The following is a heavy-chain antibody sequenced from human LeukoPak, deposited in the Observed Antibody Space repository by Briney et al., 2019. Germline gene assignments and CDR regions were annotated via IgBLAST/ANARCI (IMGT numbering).Heavy chain of an antibody. CDR3: AKGHYYGSGSLDY. CDR1: GFTFSSYG. Sequence: GGSLRLSSAASGFTFSSYGMSWVRQAPGKGLEWVSAIGGRDGSTYYADSVKGRFTISRDNSKNTLYVQMNSLRAEDTAVYYCAKGHYYGSGSLDYWGQGTLVTVSS. CDR2: IGGRDGST. J-gene: IGHJ4*02. V-gene: IGHV3-23*01. D-gene: IGHD3-10*01.